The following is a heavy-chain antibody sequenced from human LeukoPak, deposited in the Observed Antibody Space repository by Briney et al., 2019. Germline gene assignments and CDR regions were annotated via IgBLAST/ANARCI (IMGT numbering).Heavy chain of an antibody. D-gene: IGHD6-13*01. V-gene: IGHV4-59*08. Sequence: SETLSLTCTVSGGSISSYYWSWIRQPPGKGLEWIGYIYYSGSTNYNPSLKSRVTISVDTSKNQFSLKLSSVTAADTAVYYCARGGSSWYYFDYWGQGTLVTVSS. CDR2: IYYSGST. CDR1: GGSISSYY. CDR3: ARGGSSWYYFDY. J-gene: IGHJ4*02.